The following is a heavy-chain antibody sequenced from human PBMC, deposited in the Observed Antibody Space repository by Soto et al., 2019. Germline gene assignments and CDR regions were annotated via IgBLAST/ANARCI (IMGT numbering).Heavy chain of an antibody. CDR1: GFTFSSYS. CDR3: ARRARPDFYYMDV. J-gene: IGHJ6*03. V-gene: IGHV3-48*01. D-gene: IGHD6-6*01. CDR2: ISSRSSTT. Sequence: GGSLRLSCAASGFTFSSYSMNWVRQAPGRGLEWVSYISSRSSTTYYANSVQGRFTISRDNSKNTVYLQMGSLRPEDMAVYYCARRARPDFYYMDVWGKGTTVPVSS.